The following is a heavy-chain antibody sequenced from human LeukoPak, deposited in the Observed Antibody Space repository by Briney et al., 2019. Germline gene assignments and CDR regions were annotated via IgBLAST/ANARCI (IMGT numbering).Heavy chain of an antibody. CDR1: GGSISSGGYS. CDR2: IHHSGST. Sequence: SETLSLTCAVSGGSISSGGYSWSWIRQPPGKGLEWIGYIHHSGSTYYNPSLKSRVTISVDRSKNQFSLKLSSVTAADTAVYYCARSTYYYDSSGYYPNWFDPWGQGTLVTVSS. J-gene: IGHJ5*02. V-gene: IGHV4-30-2*01. D-gene: IGHD3-22*01. CDR3: ARSTYYYDSSGYYPNWFDP.